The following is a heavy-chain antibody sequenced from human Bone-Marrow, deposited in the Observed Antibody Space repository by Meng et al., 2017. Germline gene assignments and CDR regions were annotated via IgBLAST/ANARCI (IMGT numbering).Heavy chain of an antibody. Sequence: SLKISCVVSGFTFSSYEMNWVRQAPGKGLEWVSYITTSGSTIYYADSVKGRVTISRDNAKNSLYLQMNSLRAEDTAVYYCVRGGRDGYNYFSYWGQGTLVTVSS. CDR1: GFTFSSYE. V-gene: IGHV3-48*03. CDR3: VRGGRDGYNYFSY. J-gene: IGHJ4*02. D-gene: IGHD5-24*01. CDR2: ITTSGSTI.